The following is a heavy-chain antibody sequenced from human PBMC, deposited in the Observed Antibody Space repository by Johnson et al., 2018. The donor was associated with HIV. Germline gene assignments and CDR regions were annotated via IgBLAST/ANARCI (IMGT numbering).Heavy chain of an antibody. D-gene: IGHD2-2*01. J-gene: IGHJ3*02. CDR1: GFTFSSYA. Sequence: QVQLVESGGGVVQPGRSLRLSCAASGFTFSSYAMHWVRQAPGKGLEWVAVISYDGSNKYYTDSVKGRFSISRDNSENTLYLQMTSLRAGDTAVYDCAKAGCSTSCYDQDAVDIWGQGTMVTVSS. V-gene: IGHV3-30-3*01. CDR2: ISYDGSNK. CDR3: AKAGCSTSCYDQDAVDI.